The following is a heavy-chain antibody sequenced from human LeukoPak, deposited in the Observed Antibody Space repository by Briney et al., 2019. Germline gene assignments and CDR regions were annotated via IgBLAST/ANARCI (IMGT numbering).Heavy chain of an antibody. D-gene: IGHD3-22*01. V-gene: IGHV1-69*04. CDR2: IIPILGIA. CDR1: GGTFSSYA. J-gene: IGHJ3*02. CDR3: ARAYYYDSSGYYQLTAFDI. Sequence: ASVKVSCKASGGTFSSYAISWVRQAPGQGLEWMGRIIPILGIANCAQKFQGRVTITADKSTSTAYMELSSLRAEDTAVYYCARAYYYDSSGYYQLTAFDIWGQGTMVTVSS.